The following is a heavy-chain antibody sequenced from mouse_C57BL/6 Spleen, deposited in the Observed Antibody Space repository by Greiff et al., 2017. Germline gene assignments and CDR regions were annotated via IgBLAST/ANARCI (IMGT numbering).Heavy chain of an antibody. CDR2: IDPSDSYT. CDR3: ARDYGSSGGYFDV. J-gene: IGHJ1*03. V-gene: IGHV1-59*01. D-gene: IGHD1-1*01. Sequence: QVQLQQPGAELVRPGTSVKLSCKASGYTFTSYWMHWVKQRPGQGLEWIGVIDPSDSYTNYNQKFKGKATLTVDTSSSTAYMQLSSLTSEDSAVYYCARDYGSSGGYFDVWGTGTTVTVSS. CDR1: GYTFTSYW.